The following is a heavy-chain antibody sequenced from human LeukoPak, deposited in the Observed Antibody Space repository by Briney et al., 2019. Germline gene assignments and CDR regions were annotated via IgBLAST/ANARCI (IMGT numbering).Heavy chain of an antibody. CDR2: ISSSSSYI. J-gene: IGHJ4*02. CDR3: ARGIYDSSGYYY. V-gene: IGHV3-21*01. CDR1: GFTFSSYS. D-gene: IGHD3-22*01. Sequence: GGSLRLSCAASGFTFSSYSVNWVRQAPGKGLEWVSSISSSSSYIYYADSVKGRFTISRGNAKNSLYLQMNSLRAEDTAVYYCARGIYDSSGYYYWGQGTLVTVSS.